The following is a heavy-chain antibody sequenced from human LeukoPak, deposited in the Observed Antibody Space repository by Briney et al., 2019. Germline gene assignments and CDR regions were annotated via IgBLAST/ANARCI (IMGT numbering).Heavy chain of an antibody. V-gene: IGHV3-53*01. D-gene: IGHD4-11*01. CDR2: IYSGGST. Sequence: GGSLRLSCAASGFTVSSNYMSWVRQAPGKGLEWVSVIYSGGSTYYADSVKGRFTISRDNSKNTLYLQMNSLRAEDTAVYYCARALATYSYFDYWGQGTLVTVSS. CDR3: ARALATYSYFDY. CDR1: GFTVSSNY. J-gene: IGHJ4*02.